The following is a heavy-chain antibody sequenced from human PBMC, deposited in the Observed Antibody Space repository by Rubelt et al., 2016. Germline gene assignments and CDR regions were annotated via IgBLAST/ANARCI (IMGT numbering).Heavy chain of an antibody. CDR2: ISDSGTYT. CDR1: GFTFSDYY. CDR3: ARGDGHTPTFDY. J-gene: IGHJ4*02. Sequence: GGGLVKPGGSLRLSCAASGFTFSDYYMSWIRQAPGMGLEWVAYISDSGTYTKYADSVKGRFVISRDNVKNSLYLQMSGLIAEETAVYYCARGDGHTPTFDYWGQGTLVTVSS. V-gene: IGHV3-11*05. D-gene: IGHD5-24*01.